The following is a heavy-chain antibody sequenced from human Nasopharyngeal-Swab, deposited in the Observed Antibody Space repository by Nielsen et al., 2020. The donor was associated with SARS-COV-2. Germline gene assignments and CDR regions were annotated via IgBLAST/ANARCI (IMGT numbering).Heavy chain of an antibody. CDR3: ARDVGTSGLFVNWFDA. V-gene: IGHV3-7*03. D-gene: IGHD3-3*01. Sequence: GESLKISCAASGFTFSSYWMSWVRQAPGKGLEWVANIKQEGGEKNYVDSVKGRFTISRDHAQNSLYLQMNDLRVEDSAFYYCARDVGTSGLFVNWFDAWGLGTVVTVSS. J-gene: IGHJ5*02. CDR2: IKQEGGEK. CDR1: GFTFSSYW.